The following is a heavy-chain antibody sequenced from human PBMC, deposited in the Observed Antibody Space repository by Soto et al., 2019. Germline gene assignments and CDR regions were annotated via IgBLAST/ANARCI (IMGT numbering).Heavy chain of an antibody. Sequence: SETLSLTCAVYGGSCSGYYWSWIRQPPGKGLEWIGEINHSGSTNYNPSLKSRVTISVDTSKNQFSLKLSSVTAADTAVYYCARGLLYYYDSSGYSYWGQGTLVTVSS. V-gene: IGHV4-34*01. CDR3: ARGLLYYYDSSGYSY. D-gene: IGHD3-22*01. CDR2: INHSGST. CDR1: GGSCSGYY. J-gene: IGHJ4*02.